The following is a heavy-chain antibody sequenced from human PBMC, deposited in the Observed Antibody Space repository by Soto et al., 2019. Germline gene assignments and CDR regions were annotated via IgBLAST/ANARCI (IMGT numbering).Heavy chain of an antibody. CDR1: GASINGGGYY. CDR2: IYYSGNT. J-gene: IGHJ6*02. CDR3: ARDPSYGDYSYYGMDV. V-gene: IGHV4-31*03. Sequence: QVQLQESGPGLVKPSQTLSLTCTVSGASINGGGYYWSWIRQDPGKGLEWIGSIYYSGNTYYSPSLKSRVTISVDTSKNHFSLRLTSVTAADTAVYYCARDPSYGDYSYYGMDVWGQGTTVTVSS. D-gene: IGHD4-17*01.